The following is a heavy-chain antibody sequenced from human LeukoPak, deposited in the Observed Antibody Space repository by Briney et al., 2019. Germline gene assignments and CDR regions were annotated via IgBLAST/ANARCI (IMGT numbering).Heavy chain of an antibody. CDR1: GFTCSSYG. V-gene: IGHV3-30*02. CDR2: IRYDGSNK. Sequence: GGSLRLSCAASGFTCSSYGMHWVRQAPGKGLEWVAFIRYDGSNKYYADSVKGRFTISRDNSKNTLYLQMNSLRAEDTAVYYCATWGDIVVVPAAILNYWGQGTLVTVSS. J-gene: IGHJ4*02. CDR3: ATWGDIVVVPAAILNY. D-gene: IGHD2-2*02.